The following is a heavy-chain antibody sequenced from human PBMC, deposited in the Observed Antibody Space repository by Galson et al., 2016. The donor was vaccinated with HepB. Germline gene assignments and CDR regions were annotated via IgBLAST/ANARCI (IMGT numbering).Heavy chain of an antibody. CDR3: ARNKAIRGRQNYASGSYRTSYYYGMDV. Sequence: SETLSLTCAVSSGSLSDYYWSWIRQSPTMGLEWIGEINHSGTINYNPSLKSRVTISVDTSNNHFSLKLSSLTAADTAVYYCARNKAIRGRQNYASGSYRTSYYYGMDVWGQGTTVTVSS. CDR1: SGSLSDYY. D-gene: IGHD3-10*01. CDR2: INHSGTI. V-gene: IGHV4-34*01. J-gene: IGHJ6*01.